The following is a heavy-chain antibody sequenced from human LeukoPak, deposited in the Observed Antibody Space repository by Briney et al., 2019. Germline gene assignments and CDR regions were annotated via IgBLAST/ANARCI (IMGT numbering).Heavy chain of an antibody. CDR2: VDPEDGET. J-gene: IGHJ4*02. D-gene: IGHD4-23*01. V-gene: IGHV1-69-2*01. CDR3: ATGLKVKQLLPPRV. CDR1: GYTFTDYY. Sequence: VKISCKASGYTFTDYYMHWVQQAPGKGLEWMGRVDPEDGETVYAENFQGRVTITADTSTDTAYMELSSLTSEDTALYYCATGLKVKQLLPPRVWGQGTLLTVSS.